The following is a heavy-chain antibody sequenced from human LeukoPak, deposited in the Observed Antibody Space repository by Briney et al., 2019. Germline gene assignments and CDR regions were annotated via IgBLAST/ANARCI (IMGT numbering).Heavy chain of an antibody. V-gene: IGHV3-33*08. J-gene: IGHJ4*02. D-gene: IGHD4-23*01. CDR1: GFTFNYAW. CDR2: IWYDGSNK. Sequence: GGSLRLSCAASGFTFNYAWMSWVRQAPGKGLEWVAVIWYDGSNKYYADSVKGRFTISRDNPKNTLYVQMNSLRAEDTAVYYCARGRGADYGGNSGYFDYWGQGTLVTVSS. CDR3: ARGRGADYGGNSGYFDY.